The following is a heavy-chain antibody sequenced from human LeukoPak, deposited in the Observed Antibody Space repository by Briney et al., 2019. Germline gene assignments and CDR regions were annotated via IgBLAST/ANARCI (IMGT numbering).Heavy chain of an antibody. D-gene: IGHD2-15*01. V-gene: IGHV4-59*12. CDR3: AREYCSGGSCYYYYMDV. Sequence: SETLSLTCTVSGDSITTYYWSWIRQPPGKGLEWIGYIYHSGSTKYNPSLKSRVTISVDTSKKQFSLKLSSVTAADTAVYYCAREYCSGGSCYYYYMDVWGKGTTVTVSS. CDR2: IYHSGST. J-gene: IGHJ6*03. CDR1: GDSITTYY.